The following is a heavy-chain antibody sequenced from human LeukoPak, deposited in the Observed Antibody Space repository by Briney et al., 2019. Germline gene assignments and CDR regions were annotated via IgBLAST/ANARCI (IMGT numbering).Heavy chain of an antibody. D-gene: IGHD3-16*02. J-gene: IGHJ5*02. V-gene: IGHV4-59*08. CDR2: IYYSGST. CDR3: ARRIMITFGGVIVTWFDP. CDR1: GGPISSYY. Sequence: SETLSLTCTVSGGPISSYYWSWIRQPPGKGLEGIGCIYYSGSTNYNPSLKSRVTISVDTSKNQFSLKLSSVTAADTAVYYCARRIMITFGGVIVTWFDPWGQGTLVTVSS.